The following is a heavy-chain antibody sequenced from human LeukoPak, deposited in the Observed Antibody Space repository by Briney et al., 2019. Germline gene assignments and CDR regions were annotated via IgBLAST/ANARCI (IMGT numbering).Heavy chain of an antibody. Sequence: PSGTLSLTCAVSGGSISSSNWWSWVRQPPGKGLEWIGEIYHSGSTNYNPSLKSRVTISVDKSKNQFSLNLNSVTAADTAVYYCAKDSEGRWLQSGHWGQGTLVIVSS. CDR2: IYHSGST. V-gene: IGHV4-4*02. CDR1: GGSISSSNW. J-gene: IGHJ4*02. D-gene: IGHD5-24*01. CDR3: AKDSEGRWLQSGH.